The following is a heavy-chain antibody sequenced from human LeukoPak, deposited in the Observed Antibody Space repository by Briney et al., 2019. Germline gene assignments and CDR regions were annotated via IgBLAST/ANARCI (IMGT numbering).Heavy chain of an antibody. J-gene: IGHJ4*02. CDR2: INPSGGST. CDR1: GYTFTSYY. Sequence: GASVKVSCKASGYTFTSYYMHWVRQAPGQGLEWRGIINPSGGSTSYAQKFQGRVTMTRDTSTSTVYMELSSLRSEDTAVYYCARETTSNWGFDYWGQGTLVTVSS. CDR3: ARETTSNWGFDY. V-gene: IGHV1-46*01. D-gene: IGHD7-27*01.